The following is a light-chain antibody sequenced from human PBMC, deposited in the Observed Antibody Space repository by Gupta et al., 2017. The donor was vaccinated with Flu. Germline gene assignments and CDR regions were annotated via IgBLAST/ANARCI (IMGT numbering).Light chain of an antibody. J-gene: IGKJ1*01. CDR3: QQYNSYPLT. V-gene: IGKV1-5*03. Sequence: PSPLSASVGDRVTITCRASQSISSWLAWYQQKPGKAPKLLIYKASSLDSGVPSRFSGSGSGTEFTLTISSLQPDDFATYYCQQYNSYPLTFGQGTKVEIK. CDR2: KAS. CDR1: QSISSW.